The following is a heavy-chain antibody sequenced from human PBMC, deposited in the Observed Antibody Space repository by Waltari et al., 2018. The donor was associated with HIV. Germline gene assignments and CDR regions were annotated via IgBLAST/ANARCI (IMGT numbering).Heavy chain of an antibody. CDR2: IKQDGSEK. Sequence: WVANIKQDGSEKYYVDSVKGRFTISRDNAKNSLYLQMNSLRAEDTAVYYCASLLLWFGELSPYFDYWGQGTLVTVSS. V-gene: IGHV3-7*03. CDR3: ASLLLWFGELSPYFDY. D-gene: IGHD3-10*01. J-gene: IGHJ4*02.